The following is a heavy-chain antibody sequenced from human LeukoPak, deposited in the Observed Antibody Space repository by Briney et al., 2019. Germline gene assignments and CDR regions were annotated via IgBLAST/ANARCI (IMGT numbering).Heavy chain of an antibody. J-gene: IGHJ6*02. Sequence: GASVKVSCKASGYTFISYGISWVRQAPGQGLEWMGWISAYNGNTNYAQKLQGRVTMTTDTSTSTAYMELRSLRSDDTAVYYCARDGYYDILTGYIHYYYGMDVWGQGTTVTVSS. D-gene: IGHD3-9*01. CDR2: ISAYNGNT. V-gene: IGHV1-18*01. CDR1: GYTFISYG. CDR3: ARDGYYDILTGYIHYYYGMDV.